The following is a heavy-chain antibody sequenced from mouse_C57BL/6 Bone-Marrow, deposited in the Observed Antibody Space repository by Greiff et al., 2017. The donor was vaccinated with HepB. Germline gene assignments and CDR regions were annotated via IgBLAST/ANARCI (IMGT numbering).Heavy chain of an antibody. Sequence: EVHLVESGGGLVKPGGSLKLSCAASGFTFSSYTMSWVRQTPEKRLEWVATISGGGGNTYYPDSVKGRFTISRDNAKNTLYLQMSSLRSEDTALYYCARHYYGSSYGYFDYWGQGTTLTVSS. CDR2: ISGGGGNT. J-gene: IGHJ2*01. CDR3: ARHYYGSSYGYFDY. CDR1: GFTFSSYT. D-gene: IGHD1-1*01. V-gene: IGHV5-9*01.